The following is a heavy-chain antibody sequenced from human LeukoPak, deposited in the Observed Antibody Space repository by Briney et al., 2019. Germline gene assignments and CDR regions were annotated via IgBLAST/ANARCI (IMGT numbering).Heavy chain of an antibody. CDR2: IDPGGGST. J-gene: IGHJ4*02. CDR1: GYTFTSQY. CDR3: ARAATYYYRFDF. V-gene: IGHV1-46*01. D-gene: IGHD3-10*01. Sequence: ASVKVFCNASGYTFTSQYLHWAPRAPGHGLQWIGVIDPGGGSTSYSQTFQGRITMTRDTSTSTVYLELSSLRSEDTAFYYCARAATYYYRFDFWGQGTMVTVSS.